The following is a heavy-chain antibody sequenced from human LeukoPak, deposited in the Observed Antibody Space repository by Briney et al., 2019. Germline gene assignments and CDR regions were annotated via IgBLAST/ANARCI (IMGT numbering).Heavy chain of an antibody. D-gene: IGHD3-10*01. Sequence: AASVTVSCKASGGTFSSYAISWVRQAPGQGLEWMGRIIPILGIANYAQKFQGRVTITADKSTSTAYMELSSLRSEDTAVYYCARQIWFGESNFDYWGQGTLVTVSS. CDR3: ARQIWFGESNFDY. CDR1: GGTFSSYA. V-gene: IGHV1-69*04. J-gene: IGHJ4*02. CDR2: IIPILGIA.